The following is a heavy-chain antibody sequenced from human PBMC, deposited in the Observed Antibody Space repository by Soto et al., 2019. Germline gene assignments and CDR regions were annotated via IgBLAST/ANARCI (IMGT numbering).Heavy chain of an antibody. Sequence: SETLSLTCAVYGGSFSGYYWSWIRQPPGKGLEWIGEINHSGSTNYNPSLKSRVTISVDTSKNQFSLKLSSVTAADTAVYYCARLAVAVDYWGQGTLVTVS. J-gene: IGHJ4*02. CDR1: GGSFSGYY. CDR2: INHSGST. CDR3: ARLAVAVDY. D-gene: IGHD6-19*01. V-gene: IGHV4-34*01.